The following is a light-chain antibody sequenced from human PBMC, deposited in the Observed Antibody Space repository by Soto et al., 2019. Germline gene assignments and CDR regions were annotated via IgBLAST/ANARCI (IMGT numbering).Light chain of an antibody. CDR3: QAYDSSLSGYV. J-gene: IGLJ1*01. CDR1: SSNIGAGYD. Sequence: QSVLTQPPSVSGAPGQRVTISCTGSSSNIGAGYDVHWYQQLPGTAPKLLIYGNSNRPSGVPDRFSGSKSGTSASLAITGVQAEDDADYYCQAYDSSLSGYVFGTGTQLTVL. V-gene: IGLV1-40*01. CDR2: GNS.